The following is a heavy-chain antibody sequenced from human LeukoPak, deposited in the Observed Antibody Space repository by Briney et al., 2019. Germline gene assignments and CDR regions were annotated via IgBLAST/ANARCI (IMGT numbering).Heavy chain of an antibody. J-gene: IGHJ4*02. CDR3: ARYSSGWNYFDY. CDR1: NFSISSGYY. V-gene: IGHV4-38-2*02. Sequence: PSETLSLTCSVPNFSISSGYYWGWIRQPPGKGLEWIGNIYHSGSTYYNPSLKSRVTISVDRSKNQFSLNLSSVTAADTAVYYCARYSSGWNYFDYWGQGTLVTVSS. D-gene: IGHD6-19*01. CDR2: IYHSGST.